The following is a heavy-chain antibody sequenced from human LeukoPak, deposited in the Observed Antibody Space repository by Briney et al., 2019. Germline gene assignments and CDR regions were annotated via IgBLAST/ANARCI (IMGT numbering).Heavy chain of an antibody. CDR1: GGTFSNIV. CDR3: AGIPVFGVILHQEPV. J-gene: IGHJ6*04. CDR2: FIPVLGTA. V-gene: IGHV1-69*10. D-gene: IGHD2-8*01. Sequence: SVKVSCKASGGTFSNIVISWVRQAPGQGLEWMGVFIPVLGTANSTQNFQDRVSITADMSTHTVYMELSSLKSEDTAVYFCAGIPVFGVILHQEPVWGKGTTVTVSS.